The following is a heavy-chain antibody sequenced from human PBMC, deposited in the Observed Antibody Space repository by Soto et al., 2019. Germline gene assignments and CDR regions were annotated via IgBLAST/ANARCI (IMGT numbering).Heavy chain of an antibody. CDR1: GYTFTSYG. CDR3: ARDIAVAGDPHYFDY. Sequence: ASVKVSCKASGYTFTSYGISWVRQAPGQGLEWMGWISAYNGNTNYAQKLQGRVTMTTDTSTSTAYMELRSLRSDDTAVYYCARDIAVAGDPHYFDYWGQGTLVTVSS. J-gene: IGHJ4*02. V-gene: IGHV1-18*01. CDR2: ISAYNGNT. D-gene: IGHD6-19*01.